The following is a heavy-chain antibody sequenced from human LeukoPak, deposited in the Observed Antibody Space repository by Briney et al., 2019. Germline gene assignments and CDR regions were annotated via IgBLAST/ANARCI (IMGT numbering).Heavy chain of an antibody. CDR3: AKTGTHHEKDCYYGMDV. Sequence: GGSLRLSCAASGFTFSSYAMSWVRQAPGKGLEWVSAISGSGGSTYYADSVKCRFTISRDNSKNTLYLQMNSLRAEDTAVYYCAKTGTHHEKDCYYGMDVWAKGPRSPSP. D-gene: IGHD1-1*01. CDR2: ISGSGGST. CDR1: GFTFSSYA. J-gene: IGHJ6*02. V-gene: IGHV3-23*01.